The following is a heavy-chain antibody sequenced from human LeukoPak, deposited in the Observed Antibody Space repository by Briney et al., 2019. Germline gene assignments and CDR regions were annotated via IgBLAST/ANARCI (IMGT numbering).Heavy chain of an antibody. J-gene: IGHJ6*02. CDR3: AKYGFNWGVGATRYYYYYYGMDV. Sequence: GRSLRLSCAASGFTFSSYGMHWVRQAPGKGLEWVAVISYDGSNKYYADSVKGRFTISRDNSKNTLYLQMNSLRAEDTVVYYCAKYGFNWGVGATRYYYYYYGMDVWGQGTTVTVSS. CDR1: GFTFSSYG. V-gene: IGHV3-30*18. CDR2: ISYDGSNK. D-gene: IGHD1-26*01.